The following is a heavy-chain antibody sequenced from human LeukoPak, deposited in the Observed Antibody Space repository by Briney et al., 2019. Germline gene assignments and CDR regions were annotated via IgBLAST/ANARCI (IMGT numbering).Heavy chain of an antibody. V-gene: IGHV3-21*01. CDR3: ARDGHYYDSSGYSIPPFDY. CDR1: GFTFSSYS. CDR2: ISSSSSYI. D-gene: IGHD3-22*01. Sequence: TGGSLRLSCAASGFTFSSYSMNWVRQAPGKGLEWVSSISSSSSYIYYADSVKGRFTISRDNAKNSLYLQMNSLRAEDTAVYYCARDGHYYDSSGYSIPPFDYWGQGTLGTVSS. J-gene: IGHJ4*02.